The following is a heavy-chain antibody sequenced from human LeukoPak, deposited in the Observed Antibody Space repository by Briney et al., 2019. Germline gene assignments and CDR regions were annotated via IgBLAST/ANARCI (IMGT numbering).Heavy chain of an antibody. J-gene: IGHJ4*02. CDR2: IKQDGSEK. Sequence: GGSLRLSCAASGFTFSSYWMSWVRQAPGKGLEWVANIKQDGSEKYYVDSVKGRFTISRDNAKNSLYLQMNSLRAEDTAVYYCAKDDRGGLYYNLDFWGQGTLVTVSS. CDR3: AKDDRGGLYYNLDF. V-gene: IGHV3-7*01. D-gene: IGHD3-16*01. CDR1: GFTFSSYW.